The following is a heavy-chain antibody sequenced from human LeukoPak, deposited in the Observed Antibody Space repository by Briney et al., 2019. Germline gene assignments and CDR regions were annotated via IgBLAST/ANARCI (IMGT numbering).Heavy chain of an antibody. V-gene: IGHV3-30*02. Sequence: GGSLRLPCAASGFTFSSYGMHWVRQAPGKGLEWVAFIRYDGSNKYYADSVKGRFTISRDNSKNTLYLQMNSLRAEDTAVYYCAGQEVVGATDAFDIWGQGTMVTVSS. CDR1: GFTFSSYG. CDR2: IRYDGSNK. CDR3: AGQEVVGATDAFDI. J-gene: IGHJ3*02. D-gene: IGHD1-26*01.